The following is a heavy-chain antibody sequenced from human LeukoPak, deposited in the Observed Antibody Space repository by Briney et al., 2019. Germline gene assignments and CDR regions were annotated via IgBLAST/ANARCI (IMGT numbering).Heavy chain of an antibody. Sequence: SETLSLTCTVSGGSISSSSYYWGWIRQPPGKGLEWIGSIYYSGSTYYNPSLKSRVTISVDTSKNQFSLKLSSVTAADTAVYYCARAARYYYDSSGYDYYYYGMDVWGQGTTVTVSS. CDR2: IYYSGST. V-gene: IGHV4-39*01. CDR1: GGSISSSSYY. J-gene: IGHJ6*02. CDR3: ARAARYYYDSSGYDYYYYGMDV. D-gene: IGHD3-22*01.